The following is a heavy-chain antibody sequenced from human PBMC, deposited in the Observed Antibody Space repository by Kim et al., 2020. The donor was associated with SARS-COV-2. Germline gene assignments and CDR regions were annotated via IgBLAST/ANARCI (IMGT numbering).Heavy chain of an antibody. D-gene: IGHD2-15*01. CDR3: ARAYRSNIVVVVAATTHFDY. J-gene: IGHJ4*02. CDR1: GYTFTSYD. Sequence: ASVKVSCKASGYTFTSYDINWVRQATGQGLEWMGWMNPNSGNTGYAQKFQGRVTMTRNTSISTAYMELSSLRSEDTAVYYCARAYRSNIVVVVAATTHFDYWGQGTLVTVSS. CDR2: MNPNSGNT. V-gene: IGHV1-8*01.